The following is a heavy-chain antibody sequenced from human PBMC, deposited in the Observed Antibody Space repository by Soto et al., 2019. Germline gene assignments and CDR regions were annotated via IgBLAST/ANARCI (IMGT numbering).Heavy chain of an antibody. Sequence: GESLKISCKGSGYSFTSYWISWVRQMPGKGLEWMGRIDPSDSYTNYSPSFQGHVTISADKSISTAYLQWSSLKASDTAMYYPWNYCSSTSFYNYGMDVWGQATTLTVSS. CDR2: IDPSDSYT. V-gene: IGHV5-10-1*01. J-gene: IGHJ6*02. D-gene: IGHD2-2*02. CDR3: WNYCSSTSFYNYGMDV. CDR1: GYSFTSYW.